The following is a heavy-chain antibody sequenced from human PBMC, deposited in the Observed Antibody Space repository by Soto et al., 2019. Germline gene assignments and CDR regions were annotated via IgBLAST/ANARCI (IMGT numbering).Heavy chain of an antibody. V-gene: IGHV4-59*01. CDR1: GGSINSYY. Sequence: PSETLSLTCTVSGGSINSYYWNWIRQPPGQALEWIGYSYYSGSTNYNPSLKSRVTISVDTAKNQFSLQLSSVTDADTALYYCGRGRRYYHDSRRAGGALDIWGQGTLVTGS. J-gene: IGHJ3*02. CDR3: GRGRRYYHDSRRAGGALDI. CDR2: SYYSGST. D-gene: IGHD3-22*01.